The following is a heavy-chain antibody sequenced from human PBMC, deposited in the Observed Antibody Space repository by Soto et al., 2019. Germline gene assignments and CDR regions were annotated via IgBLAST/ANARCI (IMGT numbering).Heavy chain of an antibody. CDR2: IFYSGSA. Sequence: SETLSLTCTVSGATMNNYYGSWIRQPPGKGLEYIGYIFYSGSADYNPSLRSRVTMSVDTSNNQFSLKLRSVTAADTAVYYCARSGQYFGGVIWGQGIPVTVYS. D-gene: IGHD3-16*01. CDR3: ARSGQYFGGVI. CDR1: GATMNNYY. J-gene: IGHJ4*01. V-gene: IGHV4-59*01.